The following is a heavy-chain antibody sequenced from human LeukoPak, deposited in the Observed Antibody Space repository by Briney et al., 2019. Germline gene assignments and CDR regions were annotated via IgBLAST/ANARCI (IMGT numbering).Heavy chain of an antibody. CDR3: ARGLPYDYVWGSYRYTPSYFDY. J-gene: IGHJ4*02. V-gene: IGHV3-20*01. D-gene: IGHD3-16*02. Sequence: GGSLRLSCAASGFTFDDYGMSWVRQAPGKGLEWVSGINWNGGSTGYADSVKGRFTISRDDAKNSLYLQMNSLRAEDTALYHCARGLPYDYVWGSYRYTPSYFDYWGQGTLVTVSS. CDR1: GFTFDDYG. CDR2: INWNGGST.